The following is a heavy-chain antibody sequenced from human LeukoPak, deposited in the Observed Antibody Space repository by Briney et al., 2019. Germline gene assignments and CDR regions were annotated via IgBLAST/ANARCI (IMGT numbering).Heavy chain of an antibody. CDR2: IIPILGIA. V-gene: IGHV1-69*02. D-gene: IGHD6-19*01. Sequence: SVKVSCKASGGTFSSYTISWVRQAPGQGLEWMGRIIPILGIANYAQKFQGRVTITADKSTSTAYMELSSLRSEDTAVYYCATTLGGSYSSGWYYYWGQGTLVTVSS. J-gene: IGHJ4*02. CDR3: ATTLGGSYSSGWYYY. CDR1: GGTFSSYT.